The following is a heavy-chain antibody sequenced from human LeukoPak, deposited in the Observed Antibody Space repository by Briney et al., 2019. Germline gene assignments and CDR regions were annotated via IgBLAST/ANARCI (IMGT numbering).Heavy chain of an antibody. CDR3: ARAKFRADSSGYYAGFDY. Sequence: SETLSLTCTVSGGSISSYYWSWIRQPPGRGLEWIGYIYYSGSTNYNPSLKSRVTISVDTSKNQFSLKLSSVTAADTAVYYCARAKFRADSSGYYAGFDYWGQGTLVTVSS. V-gene: IGHV4-59*01. D-gene: IGHD3-22*01. J-gene: IGHJ4*02. CDR2: IYYSGST. CDR1: GGSISSYY.